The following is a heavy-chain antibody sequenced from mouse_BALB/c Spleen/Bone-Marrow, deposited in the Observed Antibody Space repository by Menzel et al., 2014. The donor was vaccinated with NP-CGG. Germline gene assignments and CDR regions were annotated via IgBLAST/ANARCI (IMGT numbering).Heavy chain of an antibody. Sequence: EVHLVESGGGLVQPGGSLNLACVASGFDFGRYWMSWARQAPGKGLEWIGEINPGSSTINYSPSLKDKFIISRDNAKNTLYLQMSKERSEDTALYYCARLGYYGYHDNWGQGTTLTVSS. CDR3: ARLGYYGYHDN. D-gene: IGHD1-2*01. CDR1: GFDFGRYW. V-gene: IGHV4-2*02. J-gene: IGHJ2*01. CDR2: INPGSSTI.